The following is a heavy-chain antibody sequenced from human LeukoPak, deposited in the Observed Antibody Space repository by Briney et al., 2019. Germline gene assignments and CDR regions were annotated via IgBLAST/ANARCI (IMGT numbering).Heavy chain of an antibody. CDR3: ARGYYDMLTGYYNEGY. D-gene: IGHD3-9*01. V-gene: IGHV1-2*06. CDR1: GYTFTGYY. Sequence: ASVKVSCKASGYTFTGYYMHWVRQAPGQGLEWMGRINPNSGGTNYAQKFQGRVTMTRDTSISTAYMELSRLRSDDTAVYYCARGYYDMLTGYYNEGYWGQGTLVTVSS. J-gene: IGHJ4*02. CDR2: INPNSGGT.